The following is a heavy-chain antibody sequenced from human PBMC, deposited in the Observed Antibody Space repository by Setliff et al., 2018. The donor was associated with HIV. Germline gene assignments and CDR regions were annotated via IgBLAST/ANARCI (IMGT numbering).Heavy chain of an antibody. V-gene: IGHV3-33*06. D-gene: IGHD4-17*01. CDR3: AKDRHGDYFHYYGMDV. CDR1: GFSFSQYG. CDR2: MWYDGSKK. Sequence: LRLSCAASGFSFSQYGMHWVRQAPGKGLQWVAVMWYDGSKKYYADSVKGRFTISRDNSKNTLYLQMNSLRAEDTATYYCAKDRHGDYFHYYGMDVWGQGTTVTVSS. J-gene: IGHJ6*02.